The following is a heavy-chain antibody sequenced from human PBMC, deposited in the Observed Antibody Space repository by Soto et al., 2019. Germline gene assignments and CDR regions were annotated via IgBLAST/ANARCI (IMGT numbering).Heavy chain of an antibody. J-gene: IGHJ6*01. Sequence: QVQLVQSGAEVKKPGSSVKVSCKASGDTFSSYAISRVRQAPGQGLEWMGGIIPNFGTANYAQKFQGRVTITADESTSITHVELSSQRSEDTAVYYCTGNQRTLINSGIDVWGPGTRITVSS. CDR1: GDTFSSYA. V-gene: IGHV1-69*12. CDR2: IIPNFGTA. D-gene: IGHD2-2*01. CDR3: TGNQRTLINSGIDV.